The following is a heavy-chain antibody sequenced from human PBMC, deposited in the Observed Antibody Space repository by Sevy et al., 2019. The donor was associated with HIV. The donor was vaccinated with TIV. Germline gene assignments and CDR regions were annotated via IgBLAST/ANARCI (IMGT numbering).Heavy chain of an antibody. CDR3: ARAYCSGGRCYSLAY. J-gene: IGHJ4*02. V-gene: IGHV1-18*01. Sequence: ASVKVSCKVSGYTFSTYRITWVRQAPGQGLEWMGWISPHNGDTNYAQKLQGRVTMITDTSTGTAYMELRSLSSDDTAVYYCARAYCSGGRCYSLAYWGQGTLVTVSS. CDR1: GYTFSTYR. D-gene: IGHD2-15*01. CDR2: ISPHNGDT.